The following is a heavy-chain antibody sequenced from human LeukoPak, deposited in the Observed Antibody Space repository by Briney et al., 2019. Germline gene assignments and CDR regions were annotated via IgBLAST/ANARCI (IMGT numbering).Heavy chain of an antibody. D-gene: IGHD6-13*01. CDR2: SYYSGTT. J-gene: IGHJ3*02. Sequence: AETLSLTCTVSGGSISIYDGSWMRESPGKGLEFIGYSYYSGTTNYTLSLKSRVTISVDTSKPQFPLKLSSVTAADTAVYYCARSAEQQLLRPFEIWGRGTMVTASS. CDR1: GGSISIYD. V-gene: IGHV4-59*08. CDR3: ARSAEQQLLRPFEI.